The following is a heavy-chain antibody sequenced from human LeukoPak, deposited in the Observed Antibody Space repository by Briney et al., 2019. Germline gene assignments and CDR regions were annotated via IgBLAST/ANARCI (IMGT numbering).Heavy chain of an antibody. CDR1: GFTVSSNY. Sequence: SGGSLRLSCAASGFTVSSNYMNWVRQAPGKGLEWVSVIYSGGSTYYADSVKGRFTISRDNSKNTLYLQMNSLRAEDTAVYYCARVKPGGYGAFDIWGQGTMVTVSS. V-gene: IGHV3-53*05. CDR3: ARVKPGGYGAFDI. CDR2: IYSGGST. J-gene: IGHJ3*02. D-gene: IGHD3-22*01.